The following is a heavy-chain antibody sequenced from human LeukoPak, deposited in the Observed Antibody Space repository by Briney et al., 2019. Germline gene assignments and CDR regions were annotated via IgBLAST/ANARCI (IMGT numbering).Heavy chain of an antibody. Sequence: SETLSLTCAVYGGSFSDYYWTWIRQPPGKGLEWIGEINHSGSTNYSPSLKNRVTISVDTSKSQFSLKLTSVTAADTAVYHCARRGRGYSYGRPFDYWGLGTLVTVS. CDR2: INHSGST. J-gene: IGHJ4*02. CDR1: GGSFSDYY. V-gene: IGHV4-34*01. D-gene: IGHD5-18*01. CDR3: ARRGRGYSYGRPFDY.